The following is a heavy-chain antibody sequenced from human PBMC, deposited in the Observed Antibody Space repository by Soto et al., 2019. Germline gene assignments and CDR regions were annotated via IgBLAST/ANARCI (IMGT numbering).Heavy chain of an antibody. J-gene: IGHJ4*02. CDR2: IYYSGST. CDR1: GGSVSSGSYY. D-gene: IGHD1-26*01. Sequence: SETLSLTCTVSGGSVSSGSYYWSWIRQPPGKGLEWIGYIYYSGSTNYNPSLKSRVTISVDTSKNQFSLKLSSVTAADTAVYYCARAVGELGEGLFFDYWGQGTMVTVYS. CDR3: ARAVGELGEGLFFDY. V-gene: IGHV4-61*01.